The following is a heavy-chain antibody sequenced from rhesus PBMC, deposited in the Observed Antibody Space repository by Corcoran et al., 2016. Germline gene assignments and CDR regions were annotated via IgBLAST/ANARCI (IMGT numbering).Heavy chain of an antibody. CDR2: FNSGGGSK. V-gene: IGHV3S25*01. CDR1: GFTFSSYW. D-gene: IGHD5-42*01. J-gene: IGHJ4*01. Sequence: EVQLVESGGGLAKPGGSLRLSCAASGFTFSSYWMNWVRQAPGKGLEWVSAFNSGGGSKYYADSAKGRCTISRDNSKNTLSLQMNSLRAEDTAVYYCAKARGYSGYSSFDYWGQGVLVTVSS. CDR3: AKARGYSGYSSFDY.